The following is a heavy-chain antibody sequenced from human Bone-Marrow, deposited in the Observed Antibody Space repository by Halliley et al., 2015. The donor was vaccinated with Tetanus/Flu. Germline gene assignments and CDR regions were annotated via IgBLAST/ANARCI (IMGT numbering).Heavy chain of an antibody. D-gene: IGHD2-21*02. V-gene: IGHV3-53*01. J-gene: IGHJ4*02. CDR2: MASGPT. CDR3: AGYCVGDSCRGLASFDY. Sequence: WVSSMASGPTGYADSVKGRFTISRDISTSTTHLQMNSLRADDTAMYYCAGYCVGDSCRGLASFDYWGQGTPVTVSS.